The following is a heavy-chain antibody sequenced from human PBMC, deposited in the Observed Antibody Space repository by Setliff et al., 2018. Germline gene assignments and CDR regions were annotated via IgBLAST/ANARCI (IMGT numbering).Heavy chain of an antibody. V-gene: IGHV4-39*01. CDR2: TYYNGTA. Sequence: PSETLSLTCSVSGGSISGSHYSWVWMRQPPGKRLEWIGSTYYNGTAYYNPSLQSRVAISVDTSKNYFSLDVNSVTAADTAVYYCVRHLWGRWMAASSDYFDYWGQGSLVTVSS. D-gene: IGHD2-21*01. CDR3: VRHLWGRWMAASSDYFDY. CDR1: GGSISGSHYS. J-gene: IGHJ4*02.